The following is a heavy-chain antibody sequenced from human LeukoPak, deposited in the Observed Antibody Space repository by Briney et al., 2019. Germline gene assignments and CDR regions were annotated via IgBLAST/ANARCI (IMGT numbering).Heavy chain of an antibody. CDR1: GFTFSSYG. D-gene: IGHD3-10*01. CDR2: IWYDGSNK. V-gene: IGHV3-33*01. CDR3: ARGEYYYGSGSSTDY. J-gene: IGHJ4*02. Sequence: GRSLRLSCAASGFTFSSYGMHWGRQAPGKGLEWVAVIWYDGSNKYYADSVKGRFTISRDNSKNTLYLQMNSLRAEDTAVYYCARGEYYYGSGSSTDYWGQGTLVTVSS.